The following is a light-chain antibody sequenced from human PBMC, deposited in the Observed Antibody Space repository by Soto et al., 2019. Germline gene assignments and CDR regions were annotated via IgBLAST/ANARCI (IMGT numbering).Light chain of an antibody. Sequence: EIVLTQSPATLSLSPGDRATLSCRASQTVSSYLAWYQQSPGQSPRLLIYDISDRATGIPARFSGSGSGTDFTLTISSLEPDDFAVYFCQQRRNWPPEVTFGQGTRLEI. CDR2: DIS. CDR3: QQRRNWPPEVT. V-gene: IGKV3-11*01. CDR1: QTVSSY. J-gene: IGKJ5*01.